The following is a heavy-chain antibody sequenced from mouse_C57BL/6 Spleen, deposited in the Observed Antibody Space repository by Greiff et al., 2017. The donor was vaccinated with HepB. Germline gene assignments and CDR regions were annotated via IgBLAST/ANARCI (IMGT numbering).Heavy chain of an antibody. CDR2: IDPSDSET. D-gene: IGHD2-4*01. J-gene: IGHJ3*01. V-gene: IGHV1-52*01. CDR1: GYTFTSYW. CDR3: ARTYDYGGPWFAY. Sequence: QVHVKQPGAELVRPGSSVKLSCKASGYTFTSYWMHWVKQRPIQGLEWIGNIDPSDSETHYNQKFKDKATLTVDKSSSTAYMQLSSLTSEDSAVYYCARTYDYGGPWFAYWGQGTLVTVSA.